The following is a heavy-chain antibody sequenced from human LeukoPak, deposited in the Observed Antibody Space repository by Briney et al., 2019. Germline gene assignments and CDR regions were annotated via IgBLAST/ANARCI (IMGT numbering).Heavy chain of an antibody. V-gene: IGHV4-39*01. J-gene: IGHJ5*02. Sequence: PSETLSLTCTVSGGSISSSGYYCGWIRQPPGKGLEWIGTVYYTGSTYYNPSLKSRVTTSEDTSRNQFSLKLNSVTAADTAVYYCATHVRGTGTTRWFDPWGQGTLVTVSS. CDR3: ATHVRGTGTTRWFDP. CDR2: VYYTGST. D-gene: IGHD1-14*01. CDR1: GGSISSSGYY.